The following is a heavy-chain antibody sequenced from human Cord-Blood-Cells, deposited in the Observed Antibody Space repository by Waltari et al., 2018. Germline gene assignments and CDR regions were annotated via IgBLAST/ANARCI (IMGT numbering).Heavy chain of an antibody. CDR3: ARQVTSSGWYVTEYFQH. J-gene: IGHJ1*01. D-gene: IGHD6-19*01. V-gene: IGHV4-39*07. Sequence: QLQLQESGPGLVKPSETLSPTCTVSVGSFSSSSSYWGWIRSPPGKGLEWIGSIYYSGSTYYNPSLKSRVTISVDTSKNQFSLKLSSVTAADTAVYYCARQVTSSGWYVTEYFQHWGQGTLVTVSS. CDR1: VGSFSSSSSY. CDR2: IYYSGST.